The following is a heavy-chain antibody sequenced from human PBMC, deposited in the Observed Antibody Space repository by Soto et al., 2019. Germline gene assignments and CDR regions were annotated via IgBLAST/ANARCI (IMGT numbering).Heavy chain of an antibody. CDR1: GGSFSGYY. Sequence: QVQLQQWGAGLLKPSETLSLTCAVYGGSFSGYYWSWIRQPPGKGLEWIGEINHSGSTNYNPSLKGRVTISVDTSKNQFSLKLSSVTAADTAVYYCARGSSVVAAKFAFDYWGQGTLVTVSS. V-gene: IGHV4-34*01. J-gene: IGHJ4*02. D-gene: IGHD2-15*01. CDR3: ARGSSVVAAKFAFDY. CDR2: INHSGST.